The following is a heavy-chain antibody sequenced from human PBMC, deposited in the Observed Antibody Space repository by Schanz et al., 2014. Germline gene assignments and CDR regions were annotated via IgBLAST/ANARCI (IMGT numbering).Heavy chain of an antibody. CDR2: ISSSGSSI. CDR3: ASDYNYFETEAP. CDR1: GFTFSSYA. Sequence: VQLVESGGGVVQPERSLRLSCAASGFTFSSYAMHWVRQAPGKGLEWVSSISSSGSSIYYADSVKGRFTISRDNANNSLFLRMNSLRAEDTAVYYCASDYNYFETEAPWGQGTLVTVSS. V-gene: IGHV3-21*06. J-gene: IGHJ5*02. D-gene: IGHD3-16*01.